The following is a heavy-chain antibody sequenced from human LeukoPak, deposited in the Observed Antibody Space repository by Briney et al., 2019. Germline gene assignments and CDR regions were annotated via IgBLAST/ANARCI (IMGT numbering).Heavy chain of an antibody. J-gene: IGHJ6*03. Sequence: PGRSLRLSCAASGFTFSSYGMHWVRQAPGKGLEWVSYISSSSSTIYYADSVKGRFTISRDNAKNSLYLQMNSLRAEDTAVYYCAREFRYYGSGSLPVHYYYYMDVWGKGTTVTVSS. CDR3: AREFRYYGSGSLPVHYYYYMDV. CDR2: ISSSSSTI. D-gene: IGHD3-10*01. V-gene: IGHV3-48*01. CDR1: GFTFSSYG.